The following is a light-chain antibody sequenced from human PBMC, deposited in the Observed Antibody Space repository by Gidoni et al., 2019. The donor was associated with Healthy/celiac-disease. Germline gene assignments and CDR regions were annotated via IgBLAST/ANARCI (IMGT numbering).Light chain of an antibody. CDR1: NIGSKS. Sequence: SYVLTKPPSVAVAQGKTARITWGGNNIGSKSVHWYQTKPGQAPVLVIYDDSDRPSGIPERFSGSNSGNTATLTISRVEAGDEADYYCQVWDSSSDHVVFGGGTKLTVL. CDR3: QVWDSSSDHVV. CDR2: DDS. J-gene: IGLJ2*01. V-gene: IGLV3-21*04.